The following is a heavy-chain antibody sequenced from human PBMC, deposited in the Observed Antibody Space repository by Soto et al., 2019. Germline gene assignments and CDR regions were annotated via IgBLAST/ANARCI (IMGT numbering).Heavy chain of an antibody. V-gene: IGHV4-59*01. CDR3: ARGHITLVRGGRGLFDP. J-gene: IGHJ5*02. Sequence: SETLSLTCTVSGGSISSYYWSWIRQPPGKGLEWIGYIYYSGSTNYNPSLKSRVTISVDTSKYQFSLKLSSVTAAETAVYYCARGHITLVRGGRGLFDPWGQGTLVTVAA. CDR1: GGSISSYY. CDR2: IYYSGST. D-gene: IGHD3-10*01.